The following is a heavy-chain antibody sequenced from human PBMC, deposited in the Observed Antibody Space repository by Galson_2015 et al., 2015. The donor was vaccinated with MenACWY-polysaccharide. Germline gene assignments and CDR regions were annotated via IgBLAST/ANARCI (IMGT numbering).Heavy chain of an antibody. Sequence: LRLSCAASGIRFSGSGMHWVRQAPGKGLEWVAVIQYDGTDKVYADSVKGRFTISRDNSRNTLYLEMNTLGVEDTAVYYCAREGSRIVFHAFDIWGQGTMVTVSS. CDR2: IQYDGTDK. D-gene: IGHD2-2*01. J-gene: IGHJ3*02. V-gene: IGHV3-33*01. CDR1: GIRFSGSG. CDR3: AREGSRIVFHAFDI.